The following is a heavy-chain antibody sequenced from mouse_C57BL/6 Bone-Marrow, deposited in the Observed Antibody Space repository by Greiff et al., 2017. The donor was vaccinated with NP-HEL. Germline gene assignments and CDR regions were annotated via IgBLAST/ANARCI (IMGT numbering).Heavy chain of an antibody. Sequence: VQLQQSGPELVKPGASVKISCKASGYAFSSSWMNWVKQRPGKGLEWIGRIYPGDGDTNYNGKFKGKATLTADTSSSTAYMQLSSLTSEDSAVYLCARDYYGSSYDWYFDVWGTGTTVTVSS. J-gene: IGHJ1*03. D-gene: IGHD1-1*01. CDR1: GYAFSSSW. CDR3: ARDYYGSSYDWYFDV. V-gene: IGHV1-82*01. CDR2: IYPGDGDT.